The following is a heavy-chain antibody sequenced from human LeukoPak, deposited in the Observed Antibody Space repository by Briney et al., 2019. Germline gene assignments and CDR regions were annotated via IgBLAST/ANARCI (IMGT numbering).Heavy chain of an antibody. Sequence: GGSLRLSCAASGFTFSSYAMHWVRQAPGKGLEGGAVISYDGSNKYYADSVKGRFTISRDNSKNTLYLQMNSLRAEDTAVYYCARDITVAGTGCFDYWGQGTLVTVSS. J-gene: IGHJ4*02. CDR1: GFTFSSYA. CDR2: ISYDGSNK. CDR3: ARDITVAGTGCFDY. V-gene: IGHV3-30*04. D-gene: IGHD6-19*01.